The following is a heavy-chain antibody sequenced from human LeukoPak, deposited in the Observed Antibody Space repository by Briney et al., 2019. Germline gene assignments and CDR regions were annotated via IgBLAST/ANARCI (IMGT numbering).Heavy chain of an antibody. CDR1: GFTFSSYA. J-gene: IGHJ4*02. V-gene: IGHV3-23*01. Sequence: GGSLRLSCAASGFTFSSYAMSWVRQAPGKGLEWVSIISDGGGSTYYSDSVKGRFTISRDNSKNTLYLQMNSLRAEDTAVYYCVKSRATGTSLSLDYWGQGTLVTVSS. D-gene: IGHD3-9*01. CDR2: ISDGGGST. CDR3: VKSRATGTSLSLDY.